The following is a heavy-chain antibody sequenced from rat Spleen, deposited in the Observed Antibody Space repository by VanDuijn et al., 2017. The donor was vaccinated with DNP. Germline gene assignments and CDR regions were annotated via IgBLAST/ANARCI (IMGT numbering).Heavy chain of an antibody. V-gene: IGHV5-31*01. CDR3: ARHPSGYNRYYFDY. D-gene: IGHD1-9*01. J-gene: IGHJ2*01. CDR1: GFIFSNYW. CDR2: ISYEGSST. Sequence: EVQLVESGGGPVQPGRSLKLSCVASGFIFSNYWMTWIRQAPGKGLEWVASISYEGSSTYYGDSVKGRFTISRDNAKSTLYLQMNSLRSEDTATYYCARHPSGYNRYYFDYWGQGVMVTVSS.